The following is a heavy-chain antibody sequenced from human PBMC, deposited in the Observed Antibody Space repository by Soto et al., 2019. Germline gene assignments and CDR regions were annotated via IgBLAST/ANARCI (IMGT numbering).Heavy chain of an antibody. CDR1: GYTFTSYA. J-gene: IGHJ2*01. CDR3: ARGSLLWFGESWYFDL. CDR2: INAGNGNT. D-gene: IGHD3-10*01. V-gene: IGHV1-3*01. Sequence: QVQLVQSGAEVKKPGASVKVSCKASGYTFTSYAMHWVRQAPGQRLEWMGWINAGNGNTKYSQKFQGRVTITRDTSASTAYMELSSLRSEDTAVYYCARGSLLWFGESWYFDLWGRGTLVTVSS.